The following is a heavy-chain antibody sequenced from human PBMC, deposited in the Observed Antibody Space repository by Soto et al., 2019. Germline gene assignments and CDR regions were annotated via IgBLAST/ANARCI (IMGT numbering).Heavy chain of an antibody. J-gene: IGHJ4*02. CDR2: IVVGSGNT. CDR1: GFTFTSSA. V-gene: IGHV1-58*02. D-gene: IGHD2-15*01. CDR3: AARYCSGGSCYEDY. Sequence: QMQLVQSGPEVKKPGTSVKVSCKASGFTFTSSAMQWVRQARGQRLEWIGWIVVGSGNTNYAQKFQVRVTVTRDRSTSTAYMGLSSLRSEDTAVYYCAARYCSGGSCYEDYWGQGTLVTVSS.